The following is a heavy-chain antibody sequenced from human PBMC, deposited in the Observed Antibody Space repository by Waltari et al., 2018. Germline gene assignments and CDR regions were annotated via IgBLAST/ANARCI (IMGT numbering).Heavy chain of an antibody. CDR1: GDSFSSHF. Sequence: VQLQESGPGLVKPSETLSLTCSVSGDSFSSHFWTWFRQPPGKGLQWLGYIYYSGGADYNPSLKSRVTISVDTSKNQFSLKLTAVIAADTAVYYCARGHGGSYYVFDYWGQGTLVTVSS. CDR3: ARGHGGSYYVFDY. V-gene: IGHV4-59*11. J-gene: IGHJ4*02. D-gene: IGHD1-26*01. CDR2: IYYSGGA.